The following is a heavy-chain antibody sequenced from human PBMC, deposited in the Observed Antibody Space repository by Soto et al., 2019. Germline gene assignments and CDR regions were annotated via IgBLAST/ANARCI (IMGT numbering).Heavy chain of an antibody. CDR3: STSGFNYSYGMDV. CDR2: IYRSGRR. Sequence: QVQLQESGPGLVKPSQTLSLTCTVSGGSISSSDYYWSWIRQPPGKGLEWIGYIYRSGRRYSNPSLKSRFAMSADTSKNHFALELSSVTAADTAVYYCSTSGFNYSYGMDVWGLGTTVTVSS. V-gene: IGHV4-30-4*01. D-gene: IGHD3-22*01. CDR1: GGSISSSDYY. J-gene: IGHJ6*02.